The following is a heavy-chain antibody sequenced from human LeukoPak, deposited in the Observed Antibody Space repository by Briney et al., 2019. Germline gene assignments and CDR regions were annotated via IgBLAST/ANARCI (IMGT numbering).Heavy chain of an antibody. V-gene: IGHV3-23*01. CDR2: ISGTGGSDGTT. Sequence: GGSLRLSCAASGVTFKTYGMSWVRQAPGKGLEWVSSISGTGGSDGTTYYADPVKGRFTISRDNSKSTLYLQMNSLRAEDTAMYYCARNFAQDYWGQGTLVTVSA. CDR1: GVTFKTYG. CDR3: ARNFAQDY. J-gene: IGHJ4*02.